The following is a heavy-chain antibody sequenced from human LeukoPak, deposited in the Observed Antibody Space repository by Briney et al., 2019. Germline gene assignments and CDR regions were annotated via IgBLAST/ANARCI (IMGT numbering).Heavy chain of an antibody. D-gene: IGHD3-22*01. V-gene: IGHV5-51*01. Sequence: GVSLKISCKGSGYSLTSYWIGWVRQMPGKGLEWMGIIYPGDSDTRYSPSFQGQVTISADKSISTAYLQWSSLKASDTAMYYCARRRYYDSSGYYGPYDAFDIWGQGTIVTVSS. CDR2: IYPGDSDT. CDR3: ARRRYYDSSGYYGPYDAFDI. J-gene: IGHJ3*02. CDR1: GYSLTSYW.